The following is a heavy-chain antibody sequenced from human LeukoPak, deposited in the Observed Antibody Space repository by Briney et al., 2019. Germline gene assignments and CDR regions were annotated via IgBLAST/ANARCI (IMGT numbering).Heavy chain of an antibody. CDR1: GYTFTSYG. J-gene: IGHJ4*02. CDR2: INAGNGNT. D-gene: IGHD1-26*01. CDR3: ARISYGMGFDY. Sequence: ASVKVSCKASGYTFTSYGISWVRQAPGQRLEWMGWINAGNGNTKYSQKFQGRVTITRDTSASTAYMELSSLRSEDTAVYYCARISYGMGFDYWGQGTLVTVSS. V-gene: IGHV1-3*01.